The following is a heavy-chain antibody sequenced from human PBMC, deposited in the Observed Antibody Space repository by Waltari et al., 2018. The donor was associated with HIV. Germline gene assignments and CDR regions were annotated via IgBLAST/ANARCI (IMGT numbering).Heavy chain of an antibody. V-gene: IGHV3-23*01. CDR1: GFMFSSYA. J-gene: IGHJ4*02. Sequence: EVQLLESGGGLAQPGGSLRLSCAASGFMFSSYAMSWVRQAPGKGLELVSHISGSGHIAFYADSVRGRFTISRDNSRNTVSLQMDSLRAEDTAVYYCARGNSDGDSYDFWTDEIWGQGTLVTVSS. D-gene: IGHD3-3*01. CDR3: ARGNSDGDSYDFWTDEI. CDR2: ISGSGHIA.